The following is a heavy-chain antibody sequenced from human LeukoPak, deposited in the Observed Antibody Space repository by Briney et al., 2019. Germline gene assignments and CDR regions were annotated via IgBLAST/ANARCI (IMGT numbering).Heavy chain of an antibody. J-gene: IGHJ6*02. V-gene: IGHV1-8*02. CDR3: ARGHAYYDSLTGYSIYALDA. D-gene: IGHD3-9*01. Sequence: GASVKVSCKASGGTFSSYAISWVRQATGQGLEWMGWMNPNSGNTGYAQKFQGRVTMTRDTSINTAYMEVSSLRSEDSAVYYCARGHAYYDSLTGYSIYALDAWGQGTTVTVSS. CDR1: GGTFSSYA. CDR2: MNPNSGNT.